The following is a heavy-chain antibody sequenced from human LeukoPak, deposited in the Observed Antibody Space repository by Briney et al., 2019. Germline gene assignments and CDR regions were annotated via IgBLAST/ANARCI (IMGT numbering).Heavy chain of an antibody. D-gene: IGHD1-26*01. CDR2: IYTSGST. CDR3: ARDRWELLTFDAFDI. V-gene: IGHV4-39*07. J-gene: IGHJ3*02. Sequence: TETLSLTCTVSGGSISSSSYYWGWIRQPPGKGLEWIGSIYTSGSTNYNPSLKSRVTMSVDTSKNQFSLKLSSVTAADTAVYYCARDRWELLTFDAFDIWGQGTMVTVSS. CDR1: GGSISSSSYY.